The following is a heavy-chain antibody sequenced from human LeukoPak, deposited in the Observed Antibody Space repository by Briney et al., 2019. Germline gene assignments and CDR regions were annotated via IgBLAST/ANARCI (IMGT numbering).Heavy chain of an antibody. Sequence: SGPTLVKPTQTLTLTCTFSGLSLTSNEVGVGWIRQPPGKALEWLSLIYWNDEERYIPPLKSRLTITKDTSKNQVVLTMTNMDPVDTATYYCTHRAGGPSRPHFHYWGQGILVTVSS. CDR2: IYWNDEE. V-gene: IGHV2-5*01. J-gene: IGHJ4*02. CDR1: GLSLTSNEVG. CDR3: THRAGGPSRPHFHY. D-gene: IGHD3-10*01.